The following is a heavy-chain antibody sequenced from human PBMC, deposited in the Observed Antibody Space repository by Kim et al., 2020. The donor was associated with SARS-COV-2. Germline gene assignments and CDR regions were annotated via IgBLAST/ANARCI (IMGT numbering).Heavy chain of an antibody. D-gene: IGHD4-17*01. CDR2: IYYSGST. J-gene: IGHJ6*01. V-gene: IGHV4-61*01. Sequence: SETLSLTCTVSGGSVSSGSYYWSWIRQPPGKGLEWIGYIYYSGSTNYNPSLKSRVTISVDTSKNQFSLKLSSVTAADTAVYYCARDNYGDYSGDYYGMDV. CDR3: ARDNYGDYSGDYYGMDV. CDR1: GGSVSSGSYY.